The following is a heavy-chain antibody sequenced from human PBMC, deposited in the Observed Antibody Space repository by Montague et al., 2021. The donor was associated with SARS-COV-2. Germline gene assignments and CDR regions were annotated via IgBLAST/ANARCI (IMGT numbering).Heavy chain of an antibody. CDR2: IHHTGII. CDR3: ASHPVFQQLYS. Sequence: SETLSLTCAVSGASVSSINWWSWVRQPPGRGLEWIAEIHHTGIINFNPSLRSRGLISLDSSKNQFSLTLNSVTAADTATYYWASHPVFQQLYSWGQRTLVSVS. CDR1: GASVSSINW. D-gene: IGHD6-13*01. V-gene: IGHV4-4*02. J-gene: IGHJ5*01.